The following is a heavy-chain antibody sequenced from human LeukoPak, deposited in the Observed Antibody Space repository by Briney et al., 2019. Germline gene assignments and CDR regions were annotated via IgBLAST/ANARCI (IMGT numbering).Heavy chain of an antibody. D-gene: IGHD5-18*01. CDR3: ARDVRYIYGYIYYFDY. V-gene: IGHV1-69*13. CDR1: GGTFSIYA. J-gene: IGHJ4*02. Sequence: ASVTVSCKASGGTFSIYAISWVRQAPGQGLEWMGGIIPIFGTANYAQKFQGRVTITADESTSTAYMELSSLRSEDTAVYYCARDVRYIYGYIYYFDYWGQGTLVTVSS. CDR2: IIPIFGTA.